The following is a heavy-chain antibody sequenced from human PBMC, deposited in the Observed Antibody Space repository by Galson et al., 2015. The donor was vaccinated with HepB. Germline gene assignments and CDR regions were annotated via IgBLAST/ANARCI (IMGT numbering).Heavy chain of an antibody. CDR1: GYTFTTFP. CDR2: ISAANGDT. CDR3: ARNASTGGFDF. D-gene: IGHD1-14*01. V-gene: IGHV1-3*01. J-gene: IGHJ4*02. Sequence: SVKVSCKASGYTFTTFPMHWVRQAPGQSLEWMGYISAANGDTKYSQKFQDRVTITSDTSANTAFMELSNLNSEDTAVYYCARNASTGGFDFWGQRAVVTVSS.